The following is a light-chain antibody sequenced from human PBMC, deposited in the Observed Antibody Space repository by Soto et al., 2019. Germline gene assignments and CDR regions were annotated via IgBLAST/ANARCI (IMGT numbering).Light chain of an antibody. CDR3: QQCGSSQWT. Sequence: EIVLTQSPGTLSLSPGERATLSCRASQSVSSSYLAWYQQKPGQAPRLLIYGASSRATGIPDRFSGSGSGTHFALTISRLEPEDFALYYCQQCGSSQWTFGQGTKVEIK. CDR2: GAS. J-gene: IGKJ1*01. CDR1: QSVSSSY. V-gene: IGKV3-20*01.